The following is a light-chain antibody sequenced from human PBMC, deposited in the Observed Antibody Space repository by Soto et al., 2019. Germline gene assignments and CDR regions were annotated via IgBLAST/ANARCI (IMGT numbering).Light chain of an antibody. J-gene: IGKJ1*01. Sequence: EIVMTQSPATLSVSPGERATLSCRASQSVSSNLAWYQQKPGQAPRLLIYGASTRATGFPARFSGSGSGTDFTLTISSLEPEDFAVYYCQERTGWPPWTFGQGTKVDIK. V-gene: IGKV3D-15*01. CDR1: QSVSSN. CDR3: QERTGWPPWT. CDR2: GAS.